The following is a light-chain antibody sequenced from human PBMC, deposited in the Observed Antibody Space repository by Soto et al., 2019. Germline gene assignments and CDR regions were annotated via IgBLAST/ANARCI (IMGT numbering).Light chain of an antibody. V-gene: IGKV3-11*01. Sequence: EIVLTQSPATLSLSPGERATLSCRASQSVSGYLAWYQQKPGQAPRLLIYDASNRATGIPARFSGSGSGTDFTLTISCLVPEDFAVYYCQQRSNWPITFGQGTRLEIK. CDR3: QQRSNWPIT. CDR1: QSVSGY. CDR2: DAS. J-gene: IGKJ5*01.